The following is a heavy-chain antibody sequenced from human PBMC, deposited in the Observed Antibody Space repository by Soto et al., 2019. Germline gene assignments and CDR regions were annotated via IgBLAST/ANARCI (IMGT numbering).Heavy chain of an antibody. Sequence: PGGSLRLSCAASGFTFNSYSMNWVRQAPGKGLEWVSSISSSSSYIYYADSVKGRFTISRDNAKNSLYLQMNSLRAEDTAVYYCARDLPLKGAFDIWGQGTMVTVSS. V-gene: IGHV3-21*01. CDR3: ARDLPLKGAFDI. J-gene: IGHJ3*02. CDR1: GFTFNSYS. D-gene: IGHD3-16*02. CDR2: ISSSSSYI.